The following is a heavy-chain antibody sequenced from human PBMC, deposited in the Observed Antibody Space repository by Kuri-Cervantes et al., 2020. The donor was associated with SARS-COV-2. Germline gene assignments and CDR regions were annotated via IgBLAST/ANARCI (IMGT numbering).Heavy chain of an antibody. V-gene: IGHV4-59*12. CDR3: ATSSIAARGNDY. Sequence: ESLKISCTVSGGSISSYYWSWIRQPPGKGLEWIGYIYYSGSTNYNPSLKSRVTISVDTSKNQFSLKLSSVTAADTAVYYCATSSIAARGNDYWGQGTLVTVSS. J-gene: IGHJ4*02. CDR1: GGSISSYY. D-gene: IGHD6-6*01. CDR2: IYYSGST.